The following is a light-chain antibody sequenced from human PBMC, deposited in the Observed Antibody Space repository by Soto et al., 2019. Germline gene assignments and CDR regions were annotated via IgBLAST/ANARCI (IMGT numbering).Light chain of an antibody. V-gene: IGKV1-39*01. CDR1: QTIIGY. CDR3: QQSYRTPLT. J-gene: IGKJ4*01. CDR2: GAS. Sequence: IQMTQSPSSLSASIGDSVTITCRASQTIIGYLNWYQQKPGKAPKLLMYGASSLQSGVPSRFSGSGSGADFTLTISSLQPEDFATYYCQQSYRTPLTFGGGTKVDIK.